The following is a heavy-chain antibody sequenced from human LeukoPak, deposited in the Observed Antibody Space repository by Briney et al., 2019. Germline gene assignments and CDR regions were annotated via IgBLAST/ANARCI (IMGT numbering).Heavy chain of an antibody. D-gene: IGHD1-1*01. CDR1: GFAFSSYS. J-gene: IGHJ3*01. CDR2: MSGSTGTT. CDR3: AKGRTAVRDTFDF. Sequence: PGGSLRLSCVASGFAFSSYSMSWVRQAPGKGLEWVSAMSGSTGTTAYAASVRGRFTISRDNSENTPYLQMSSLRAEDTALYYCAKGRTAVRDTFDFWGEGTVVTVSS. V-gene: IGHV3-23*01.